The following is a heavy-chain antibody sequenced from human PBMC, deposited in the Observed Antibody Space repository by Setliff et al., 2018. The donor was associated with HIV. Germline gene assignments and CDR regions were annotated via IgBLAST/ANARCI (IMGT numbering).Heavy chain of an antibody. CDR3: ARDDGGYNYAEAFDV. CDR2: INPNSGAT. Sequence: ASVKVSCKASGYTFTGYYMHWVRQAPGQGLEWMGWINPNSGATNYAHIFQDRVTMTRDTSISTAYLELRSLRSDDTAVYYCARDDGGYNYAEAFDVWGQGTMVTVSS. CDR1: GYTFTGYY. D-gene: IGHD3-16*01. V-gene: IGHV1-2*02. J-gene: IGHJ3*01.